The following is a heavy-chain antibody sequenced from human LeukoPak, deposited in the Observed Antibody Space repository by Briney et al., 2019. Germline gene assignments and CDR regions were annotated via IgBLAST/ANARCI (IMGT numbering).Heavy chain of an antibody. J-gene: IGHJ3*01. CDR1: GFTFDDYA. V-gene: IGHV3-43*02. Sequence: GGPLRLSCAASGFTFDDYAMHWVRQAPGKGLEWVSLINGDGYSTYYADSVKGRFTISRDNSKNFLYLQMNSLRTEDTAFYYCARDAQGFSYGSAFDVWGQGTMVTVSS. CDR3: ARDAQGFSYGSAFDV. CDR2: INGDGYST. D-gene: IGHD5-18*01.